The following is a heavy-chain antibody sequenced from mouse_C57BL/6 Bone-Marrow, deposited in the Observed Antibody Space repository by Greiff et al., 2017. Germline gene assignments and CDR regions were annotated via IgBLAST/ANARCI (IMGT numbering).Heavy chain of an antibody. Sequence: QVQLQQSGAELVKPGASVKISCKASGYAFSSSWMNWVKQRPGKGLEWIGQIYPGDGDTTYNGKFKGKATLTADKSSSTAYMQLSSLTSEDSAVYFCARSAYDGYSYWYFDVWGTGTTVTVSS. D-gene: IGHD2-3*01. J-gene: IGHJ1*03. V-gene: IGHV1-80*01. CDR1: GYAFSSSW. CDR3: ARSAYDGYSYWYFDV. CDR2: IYPGDGDT.